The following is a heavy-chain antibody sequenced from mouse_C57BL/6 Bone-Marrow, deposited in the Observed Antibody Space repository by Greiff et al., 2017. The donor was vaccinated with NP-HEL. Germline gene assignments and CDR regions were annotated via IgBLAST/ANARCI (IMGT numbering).Heavy chain of an antibody. V-gene: IGHV1-69*01. CDR3: ARRIYYYGSRLFFDY. D-gene: IGHD1-1*01. CDR1: GYTFTSYW. J-gene: IGHJ2*01. Sequence: VQLQQPGAELVMPGASVKLSCKASGYTFTSYWMHWVKQRPGQGLEWIGEIDPSDSYTNYNQKFKGKSTLTVDKSSSTAYMQLSSLTSEDSAVYYCARRIYYYGSRLFFDYWGQGTTLTVSS. CDR2: IDPSDSYT.